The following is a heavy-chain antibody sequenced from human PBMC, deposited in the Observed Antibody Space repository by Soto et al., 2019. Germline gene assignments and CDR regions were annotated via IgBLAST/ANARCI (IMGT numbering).Heavy chain of an antibody. CDR2: IIPIFGTA. J-gene: IGHJ6*02. CDR1: GGTFSSYA. CDR3: ARGDYCGSGSYSIYYGMDV. Sequence: QVQLVQSGAEVKKPGSSVKVSCKASGGTFSSYAISWVRQAPGQGLEWMGGIIPIFGTANYAQKFQGRVTITADESTSTAYMELSSLRSEDTAVYYCARGDYCGSGSYSIYYGMDVWGQGTTVTVSS. D-gene: IGHD3-10*01. V-gene: IGHV1-69*01.